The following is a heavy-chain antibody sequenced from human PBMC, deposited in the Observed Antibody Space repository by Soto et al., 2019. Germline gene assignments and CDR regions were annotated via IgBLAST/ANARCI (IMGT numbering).Heavy chain of an antibody. CDR1: GGSISSGGYS. Sequence: TSETLSLTCAVSGGSISSGGYSWSWIRQPPGKGLEWIGYIYHSGSTYYNPSLKSRVTISVDRSKNQFSLKLSSVTAADTAVYYCASGRRDVVVVAATISYYYYGMDVWGQGTTVTVSS. J-gene: IGHJ6*02. D-gene: IGHD2-15*01. CDR3: ASGRRDVVVVAATISYYYYGMDV. CDR2: IYHSGST. V-gene: IGHV4-30-2*01.